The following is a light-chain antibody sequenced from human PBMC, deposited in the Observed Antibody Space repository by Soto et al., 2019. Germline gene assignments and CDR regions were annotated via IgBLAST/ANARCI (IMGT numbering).Light chain of an antibody. CDR2: GGS. V-gene: IGKV1-39*01. CDR3: QQSYNIPFT. Sequence: DIQMTQSPSSLAASVGERVTITCRASQNIHSFLNWYQQKPGKAPQVLIYGGSALQSGVPSRFSGSGSGTAFTLTISSLQTEDFASDFCQQSYNIPFTFGPGTRVDI. CDR1: QNIHSF. J-gene: IGKJ3*01.